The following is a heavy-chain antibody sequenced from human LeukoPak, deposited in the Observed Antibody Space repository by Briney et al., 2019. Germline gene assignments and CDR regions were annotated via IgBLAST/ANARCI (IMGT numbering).Heavy chain of an antibody. CDR2: INHSGGT. CDR1: GGSFSGYY. Sequence: SETLSLTCAVYGGSFSGYYWSWIRQPPGKGLEWIGEINHSGGTNYNPSLKSRVTISVDTSKNQFSLKLSSVTAADTAVYYCARGVGWFDPWGQGTLVTVSS. V-gene: IGHV4-34*01. J-gene: IGHJ5*02. CDR3: ARGVGWFDP.